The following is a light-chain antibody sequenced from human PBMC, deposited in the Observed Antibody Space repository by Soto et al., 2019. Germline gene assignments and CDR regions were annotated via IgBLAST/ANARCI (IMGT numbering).Light chain of an antibody. CDR1: SSDVGGYNY. CDR3: SSHTSINSHV. Sequence: QSVLAQPASVSGSPGQSITISCTGTSSDVGGYNYVSWYQQHPGKAPKLMISEVSNRPSGVSNRFSGSKSGNTASLTISGLQAEDEADYYCSSHTSINSHVFGTGTKVTVL. J-gene: IGLJ1*01. CDR2: EVS. V-gene: IGLV2-14*01.